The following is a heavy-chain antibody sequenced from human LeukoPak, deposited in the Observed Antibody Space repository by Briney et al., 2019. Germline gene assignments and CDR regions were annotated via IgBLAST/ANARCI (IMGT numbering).Heavy chain of an antibody. CDR2: IRYDGSNK. V-gene: IGHV3-30*02. Sequence: GGSLRLSCAASGFTFSSYGMHWVRQAPGKGLEWVAFIRYDGSNKYYADSVKGRFTISRDNSKNTLYLQMNSLRAEDTAVYYCAKVRGYSYGNFDYWGQGTLVTVSS. CDR3: AKVRGYSYGNFDY. J-gene: IGHJ4*02. D-gene: IGHD5-18*01. CDR1: GFTFSSYG.